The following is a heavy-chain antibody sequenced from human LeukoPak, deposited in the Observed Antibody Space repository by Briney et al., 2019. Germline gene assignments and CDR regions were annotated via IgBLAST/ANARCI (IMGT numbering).Heavy chain of an antibody. Sequence: GASLKVSCKASGYTLIAYYIYWVRQAPGQGLEWMGWINPNSGDTNYALKFQGRVTMTRDTPISTAYMELSRLSSDDTAVYYCARANANYLFDYWGQGTLVTVSS. CDR3: ARANANYLFDY. CDR2: INPNSGDT. CDR1: GYTLIAYY. V-gene: IGHV1-2*02. D-gene: IGHD4/OR15-4a*01. J-gene: IGHJ4*02.